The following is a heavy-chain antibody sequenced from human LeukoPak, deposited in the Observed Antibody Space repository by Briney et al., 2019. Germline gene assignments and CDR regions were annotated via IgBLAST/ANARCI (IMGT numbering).Heavy chain of an antibody. Sequence: PGGSLRLSCAASRFTFSSYAMSWVRQAPGKGLEWVSGISDSGGSTYYADSVKGRFTISRDNSKNTLYLQMNSLRAEDTAVYYCATSGIVVLGATYGSAFDYWGQGTLVTVSS. J-gene: IGHJ4*02. CDR1: RFTFSSYA. CDR2: ISDSGGST. V-gene: IGHV3-23*01. CDR3: ATSGIVVLGATYGSAFDY. D-gene: IGHD2-15*01.